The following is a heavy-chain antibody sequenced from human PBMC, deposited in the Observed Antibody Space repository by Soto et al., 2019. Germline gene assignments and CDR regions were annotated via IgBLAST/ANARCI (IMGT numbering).Heavy chain of an antibody. J-gene: IGHJ5*02. CDR2: IYYSGST. CDR3: ARQLGYIVVVVAATNSEGRFDP. CDR1: GGSISSSSYY. V-gene: IGHV4-39*01. D-gene: IGHD2-15*01. Sequence: QLQLQESGPGLVKPSETLSLTCTVSGGSISSSSYYWGWIRQPPGKGLEWIGSIYYSGSTYYNPSLKGRVVLSVNTTKNQFSLKLSSVTAADTAVYYCARQLGYIVVVVAATNSEGRFDPWGQGTLVTVSS.